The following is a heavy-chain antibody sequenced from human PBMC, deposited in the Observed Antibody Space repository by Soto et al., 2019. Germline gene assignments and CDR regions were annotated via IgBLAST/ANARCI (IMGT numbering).Heavy chain of an antibody. CDR2: VHPADSET. CDR1: GYSFTTYW. D-gene: IGHD5-18*01. J-gene: IGHJ4*02. Sequence: GESLKISCRVSGYSFTTYWIGWVRQMSGKGPEWVGIVHPADSETRYSSSFQGRVTISADKSINTAYLQWSSLQASDTAMYYCARQGGPATPMIIDYWGRGTLVTVSS. CDR3: ARQGGPATPMIIDY. V-gene: IGHV5-51*01.